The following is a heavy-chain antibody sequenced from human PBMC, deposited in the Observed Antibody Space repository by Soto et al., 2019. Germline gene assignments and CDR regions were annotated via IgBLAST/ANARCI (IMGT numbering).Heavy chain of an antibody. J-gene: IGHJ4*02. V-gene: IGHV3-7*01. D-gene: IGHD1-20*01. CDR3: ASDLNWPNF. Sequence: EVQLVESGGGLVQPGGSLRLSCAASGFTFSTYFMTWVRKAPGKGLEWVATIKLDGSERWYVDSVKGRFTISRDNAKNSLYLEMNSLRAEDTAVYFCASDLNWPNFWGQGSLVAVSS. CDR1: GFTFSTYF. CDR2: IKLDGSER.